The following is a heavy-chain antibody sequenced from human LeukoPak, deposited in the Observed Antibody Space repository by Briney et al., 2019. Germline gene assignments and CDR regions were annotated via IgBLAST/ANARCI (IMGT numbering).Heavy chain of an antibody. D-gene: IGHD4-17*01. CDR1: GGSISSGSYY. J-gene: IGHJ4*02. Sequence: PSETLSLTCTVSGGSISSGSYYWSWLRQPAGKGLEWIGRIYTSGSTNYNPSLKSRVTISVDTSKNQFSLKLSSVTAADTAVYYCARDYGDFVFDYWGQGTLVTVSS. V-gene: IGHV4-61*02. CDR3: ARDYGDFVFDY. CDR2: IYTSGST.